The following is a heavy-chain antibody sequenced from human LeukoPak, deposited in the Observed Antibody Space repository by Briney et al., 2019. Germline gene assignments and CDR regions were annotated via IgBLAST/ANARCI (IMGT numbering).Heavy chain of an antibody. CDR2: NNHSGST. CDR3: ARRLGSRGL. J-gene: IGHJ4*02. Sequence: SETLSLTCAVYGGSFSGYYWSWIRQPPGKGLEWNGENNHSGSTNYHPSLKSRVIISVDTSKNQFSLMLSSVPAADTSVYYCARRLGSRGLWGQGTVVRVST. V-gene: IGHV4-34*01. CDR1: GGSFSGYY. D-gene: IGHD2-2*01.